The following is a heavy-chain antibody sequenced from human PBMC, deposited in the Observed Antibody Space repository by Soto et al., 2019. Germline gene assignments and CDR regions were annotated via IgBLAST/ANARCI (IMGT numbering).Heavy chain of an antibody. Sequence: QVQLQESGPGLVKPSETLSLTCTVSGGSISSYYWSWIRQPPGKGLEWIGYIYYSGSTNYNPSLKSRVTISVATSTNQFSLMLSSVTAADTAVYYCARDNGYSYGYTLDHWGQGTLVTVSS. D-gene: IGHD5-18*01. V-gene: IGHV4-59*01. CDR1: GGSISSYY. CDR3: ARDNGYSYGYTLDH. J-gene: IGHJ4*02. CDR2: IYYSGST.